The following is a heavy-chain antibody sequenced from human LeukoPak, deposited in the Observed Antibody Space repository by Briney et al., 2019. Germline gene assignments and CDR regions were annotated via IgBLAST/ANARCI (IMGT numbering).Heavy chain of an antibody. CDR2: INPNSGDT. J-gene: IGHJ4*02. CDR1: GYTFTGYY. D-gene: IGHD3-22*01. CDR3: ARGSSYYYDSNGYLDY. V-gene: IGHV1-2*02. Sequence: ASLKVSCKASGYTFTGYYMHWVRQAPGQGLEWMGWINPNSGDTKTAQKFQDRVTMIRETSLSTVYMQLSRLRSDDAAVYYCARGSSYYYDSNGYLDYWGQGALVTVSS.